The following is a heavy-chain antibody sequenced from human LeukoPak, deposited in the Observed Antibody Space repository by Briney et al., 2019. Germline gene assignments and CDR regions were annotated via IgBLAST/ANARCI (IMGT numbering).Heavy chain of an antibody. D-gene: IGHD5-18*01. V-gene: IGHV4-4*07. J-gene: IGHJ6*03. CDR3: ARERYSYGRYYYYYMDV. Sequence: SETLSLTCTVSGGSISSYYWSWIRQPAGEGLEWIGRIYTSGSTNYNPSLKSRVTMSVDTSKNQFSLKLSSVTAADTAVYYCARERYSYGRYYYYYMDVWGKGTTVTVSS. CDR2: IYTSGST. CDR1: GGSISSYY.